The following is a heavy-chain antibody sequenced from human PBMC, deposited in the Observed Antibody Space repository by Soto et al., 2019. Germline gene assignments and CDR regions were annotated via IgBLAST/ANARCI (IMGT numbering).Heavy chain of an antibody. CDR3: ATVRGYSYGYLDN. V-gene: IGHV3-48*01. D-gene: IGHD5-18*01. CDR1: GFTFSSYS. Sequence: PGGSLRLSCAASGFTFSSYSMNWVRQAPGKGLEWVSYISSSSSTIYYADSVKGRFTISRDNAKNSLYLQMTSLRAEDTAVYYCATVRGYSYGYLDNWGPGTLVTVSS. J-gene: IGHJ4*02. CDR2: ISSSSSTI.